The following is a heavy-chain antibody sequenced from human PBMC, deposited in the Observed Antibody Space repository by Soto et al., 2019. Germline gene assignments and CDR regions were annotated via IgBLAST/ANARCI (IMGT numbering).Heavy chain of an antibody. J-gene: IGHJ6*02. CDR3: AKDKAYGDRYYYGMDV. Sequence: QVQLVESGGGVVQPGRSLRLSCAASGFTFSSYRMHWVRQAPGKGLEWVAVISYDGSNKYYADSVKGRFTISRDNSKNTLYLQMNSLRAEDTAVYHCAKDKAYGDRYYYGMDVWGQGTTVTVSS. CDR1: GFTFSSYR. CDR2: ISYDGSNK. D-gene: IGHD4-17*01. V-gene: IGHV3-30*18.